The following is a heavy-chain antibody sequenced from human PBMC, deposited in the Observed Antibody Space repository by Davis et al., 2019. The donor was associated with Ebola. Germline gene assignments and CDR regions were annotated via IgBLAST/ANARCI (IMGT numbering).Heavy chain of an antibody. J-gene: IGHJ4*02. V-gene: IGHV3-11*01. D-gene: IGHD1-7*01. CDR1: GFTFSNAW. CDR2: IGSSGSTI. Sequence: PGGSLRLSCAASGFTFSNAWMSWIRQAPGKGLEWVSCIGSSGSTIYYADSVKGRFTISRDNARNSLYLQMNSLRAEDTAVYYCARDPANSYFDYWGQGTLVTVSS. CDR3: ARDPANSYFDY.